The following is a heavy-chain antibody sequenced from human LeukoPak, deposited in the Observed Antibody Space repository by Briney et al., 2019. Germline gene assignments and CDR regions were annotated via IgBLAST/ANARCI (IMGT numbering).Heavy chain of an antibody. CDR2: ISYDGSNK. V-gene: IGHV3-30-3*01. J-gene: IGHJ4*02. Sequence: GGSLRLSCAASGFTFSSYAMHWARQAPGKGLEWVAVISYDGSNKYYADSVKGRFTISRDNSKNTLYLQMNSLRAEDTAVYYCARDLEGRDYYDSSGYWGQGTLVTVSS. CDR3: ARDLEGRDYYDSSGY. D-gene: IGHD3-22*01. CDR1: GFTFSSYA.